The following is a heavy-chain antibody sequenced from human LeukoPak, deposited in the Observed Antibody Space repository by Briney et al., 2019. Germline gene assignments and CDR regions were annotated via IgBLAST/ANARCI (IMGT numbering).Heavy chain of an antibody. J-gene: IGHJ6*03. CDR1: GYTFTGYY. Sequence: ASVKVSCKASGYTFTGYYMNWVRQAPGQGLEWMGWINPNSGDTNYAQKFQGRVTMTRDTSINTAYMELSRLRSDDTAVYYCARDYSLSYWYYYYYMDVWGKGTTVTVSS. D-gene: IGHD3-10*01. V-gene: IGHV1-2*02. CDR2: INPNSGDT. CDR3: ARDYSLSYWYYYYYMDV.